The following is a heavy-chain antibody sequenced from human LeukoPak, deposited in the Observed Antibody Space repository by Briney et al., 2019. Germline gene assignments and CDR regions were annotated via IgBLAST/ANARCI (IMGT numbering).Heavy chain of an antibody. CDR3: ARGPDYYGSEKYGMDV. Sequence: TVTHSCKASGYTFTREGISRVRQAPGQRLESMSGIGAYNGNTNYAQKLQGRVTMTTDTSTSTAYMELRSLRSDDTAVYCCARGPDYYGSEKYGMDVWGQGTTVTVSS. D-gene: IGHD3-10*01. V-gene: IGHV1-18*01. CDR1: GYTFTREG. CDR2: IGAYNGNT. J-gene: IGHJ6*02.